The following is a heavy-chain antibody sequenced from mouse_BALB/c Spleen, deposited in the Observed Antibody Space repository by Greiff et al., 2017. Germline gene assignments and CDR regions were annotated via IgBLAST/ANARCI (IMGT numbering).Heavy chain of an antibody. V-gene: IGHV1S135*01. D-gene: IGHD1-1*01. CDR3: ARITTVVARDY. CDR2: IDPFNGGT. J-gene: IGHJ2*01. CDR1: GYSFTSYY. Sequence: EVQLQQSGPELVKPGASVKMSCKASGYSFTSYYMHWVKQSHGKSLEWIGYIDPFNGGTSYNQKFKGKATLTVDKSSSTAYMHLSSLTSEDSAVYYCARITTVVARDYWGQGTTLTVSS.